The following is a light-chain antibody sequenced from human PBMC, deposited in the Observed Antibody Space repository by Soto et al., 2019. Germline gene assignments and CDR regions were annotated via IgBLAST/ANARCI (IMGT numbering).Light chain of an antibody. CDR2: AAS. CDR1: QGISNY. V-gene: IGKV1-27*01. Sequence: DIQMTQSPSSLSASVGDRVTITCRASQGISNYLAWYQQKPGKVPKLLIYAASTLQSGVPSRFSGSGSGTDVAVTISSLQPEDVATYYCQKYNSAPRTFGQGTKVEIK. J-gene: IGKJ1*01. CDR3: QKYNSAPRT.